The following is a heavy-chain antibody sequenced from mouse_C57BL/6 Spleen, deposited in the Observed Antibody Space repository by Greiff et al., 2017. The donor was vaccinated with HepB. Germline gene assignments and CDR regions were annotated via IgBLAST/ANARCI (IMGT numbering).Heavy chain of an antibody. CDR3: ARSGYYSKGDAMDY. CDR2: IDPSDSYT. J-gene: IGHJ4*01. D-gene: IGHD2-5*01. Sequence: QVQLQQPGAELVMPGASVKLSCKASGYTFTSYWMHWVKQRPGQGLEWIGEIDPSDSYTNYNQKFKGKSTLTVDKSSSTAYMQLSSLTSEDSAVYYCARSGYYSKGDAMDYWGQGTSVTVSS. V-gene: IGHV1-69*01. CDR1: GYTFTSYW.